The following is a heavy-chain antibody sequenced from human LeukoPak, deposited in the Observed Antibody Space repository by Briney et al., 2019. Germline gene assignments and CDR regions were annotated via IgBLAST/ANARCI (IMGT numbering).Heavy chain of an antibody. CDR2: ISSTSSYI. J-gene: IGHJ6*02. CDR3: ARALWSGPVYYGMDV. V-gene: IGHV3-21*06. Sequence: GGSLRLSCAASGFTFSNYNFYWVRQAPGKGLEWVSSISSTSSYIYYADSVKGRFTISRDDAKNSLYLQMNSLRAEDTAVYYCARALWSGPVYYGMDVWGQGTTVTVSS. D-gene: IGHD3-10*01. CDR1: GFTFSNYN.